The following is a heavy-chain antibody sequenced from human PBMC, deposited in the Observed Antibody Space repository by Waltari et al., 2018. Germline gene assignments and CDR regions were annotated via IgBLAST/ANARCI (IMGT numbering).Heavy chain of an antibody. CDR1: GGSISSYY. CDR2: IYYSGST. D-gene: IGHD7-27*01. V-gene: IGHV4-59*01. CDR3: ARASLGLGYFDY. Sequence: QVQLQESGPGLVKPSETLSLTCTVSGGSISSYYWSWIRQPPGKGLEWIGYIYYSGSTHYNPSLKSRVTISVDTSKNQFSLKLSSVTAADTAVYYCARASLGLGYFDYWGQGTLVTVSS. J-gene: IGHJ4*02.